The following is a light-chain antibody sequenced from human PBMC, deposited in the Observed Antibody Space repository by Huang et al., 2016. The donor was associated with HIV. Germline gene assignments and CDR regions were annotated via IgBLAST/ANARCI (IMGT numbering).Light chain of an antibody. CDR1: QRVSSSY. CDR2: GAS. CDR3: QQYGSSFT. Sequence: EIVLTQSPGTLSLSPGERATLSCRASQRVSSSYLAWYQQKPGQAPRLLSYGASSRATGIPDRFSGSGSGTDFTLTISRLEPEDFAVYYCQQYGSSFTFGPGTKVDIK. V-gene: IGKV3-20*01. J-gene: IGKJ3*01.